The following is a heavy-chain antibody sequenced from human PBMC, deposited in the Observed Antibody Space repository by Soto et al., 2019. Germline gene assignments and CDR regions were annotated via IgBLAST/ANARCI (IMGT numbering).Heavy chain of an antibody. D-gene: IGHD3-22*01. CDR2: IRWNSGII. CDR1: GFTFDDHT. Sequence: DAQLVESGGGLVQPGKSLRISCVASGFTFDDHTMHWVRQAPGWGLEWVSCIRWNSGIIGYADSVKGSFTISRDNAKNSLYLRMDSLRPEDASFYYCRKDTHSPIGYFEAFDVWGQGTKVTVSS. V-gene: IGHV3-9*01. CDR3: RKDTHSPIGYFEAFDV. J-gene: IGHJ3*01.